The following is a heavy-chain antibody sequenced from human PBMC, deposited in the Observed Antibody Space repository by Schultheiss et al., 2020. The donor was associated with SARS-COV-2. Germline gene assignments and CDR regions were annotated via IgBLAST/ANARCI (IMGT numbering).Heavy chain of an antibody. CDR1: GFTFDDYT. Sequence: GGSLRLSCAASGFTFDDYTMHWVRQAPGKGLEWVSLISWDGGSTYYADSVKGRFTISRDNSKNSLYLQMNSLRTEDTALYYCAKGDSDYVTDNYGMDVWGQGTTVTVSS. V-gene: IGHV3-43*01. J-gene: IGHJ6*02. CDR2: ISWDGGST. D-gene: IGHD4-11*01. CDR3: AKGDSDYVTDNYGMDV.